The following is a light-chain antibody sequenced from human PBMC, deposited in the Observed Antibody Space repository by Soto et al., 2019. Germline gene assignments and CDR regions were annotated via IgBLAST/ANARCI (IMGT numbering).Light chain of an antibody. CDR2: GAS. CDR3: QQYNNWPPSII. V-gene: IGKV3-15*01. Sequence: VMTQSPDTLSVSPGERGTLPCRASESVSSNVAWYQQRPGQAPRLLIYGASTRATDTPVRFRGSGSGTEFTLTISSLQSEDLGVYYCQQYNNWPPSIIFGQGTRLEIK. CDR1: ESVSSN. J-gene: IGKJ5*01.